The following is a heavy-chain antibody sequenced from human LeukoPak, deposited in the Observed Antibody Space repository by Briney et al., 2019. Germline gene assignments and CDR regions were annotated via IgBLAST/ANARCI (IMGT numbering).Heavy chain of an antibody. CDR1: GYTLTNYY. CDR2: INPSGGST. Sequence: ASLKVSCKASGYTLTNYYMHWVRQAPGQGLEWMGIINPSGGSTSYAQKFQGRVTMTRDTSTSTVYMELSSLRSQDTAVYYCARGTYSSSSGLDTHFDYWGQGTLVTVSS. CDR3: ARGTYSSSSGLDTHFDY. D-gene: IGHD6-6*01. V-gene: IGHV1-46*01. J-gene: IGHJ4*02.